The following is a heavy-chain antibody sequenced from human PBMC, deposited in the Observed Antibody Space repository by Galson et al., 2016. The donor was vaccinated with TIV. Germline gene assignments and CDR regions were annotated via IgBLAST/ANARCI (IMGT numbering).Heavy chain of an antibody. J-gene: IGHJ3*02. D-gene: IGHD2-15*01. Sequence: TLSLTCTVSGGSISSGNYYWSWIRQSAGKGLEWIGRIYARGNSDYNPSLRSRVTISADTSKNQFSPRLSSVTAADTAVYYCARVVGYCSGDDCLLEAAFDIWGQGTLVSVSS. CDR3: ARVVGYCSGDDCLLEAAFDI. CDR1: GGSISSGNYY. CDR2: IYARGNS. V-gene: IGHV4-61*02.